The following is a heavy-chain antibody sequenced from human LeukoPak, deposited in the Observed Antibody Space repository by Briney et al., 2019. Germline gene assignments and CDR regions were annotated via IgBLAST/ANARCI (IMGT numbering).Heavy chain of an antibody. V-gene: IGHV3-66*01. J-gene: IGHJ4*02. CDR2: IYSGGST. CDR3: ARDKEAVNRAFDY. Sequence: PGGSLRLSCAASGFTVSSNYMSWVRQAPGKGLEWVSVIYSGGSTYYADSVKGRFAISRDDSKNTLHLQMNSLRAEDTAVYYCARDKEAVNRAFDYWGQGTLVTVSS. CDR1: GFTVSSNY. D-gene: IGHD1-14*01.